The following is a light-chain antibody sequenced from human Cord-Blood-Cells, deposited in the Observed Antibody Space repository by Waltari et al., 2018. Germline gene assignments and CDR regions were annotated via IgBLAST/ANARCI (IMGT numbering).Light chain of an antibody. CDR1: KLGDKY. V-gene: IGLV3-1*01. J-gene: IGLJ2*01. Sequence: SYELTQPPSVSVSPGQTASITCYGDKLGDKYACWYQQKPGQSPVLVIYQDSKRPSGIPERFSGSNSGNTATLTISWTQAIDEADYYCQAWDSSTVVFGGGTKLTVL. CDR2: QDS. CDR3: QAWDSSTVV.